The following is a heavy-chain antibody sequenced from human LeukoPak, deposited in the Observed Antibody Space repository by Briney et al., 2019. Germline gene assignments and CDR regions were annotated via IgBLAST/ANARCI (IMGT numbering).Heavy chain of an antibody. CDR3: ARHPYYDFWNSNWFDP. CDR1: GGSFSGYY. D-gene: IGHD3-3*01. Sequence: SETLSLTCAVYGGSFSGYYWGWIRQPPGKGLEWIGSIYYSGSTYYNPSLKSRVTISVDTSKNQFSLKLSSVTAADTAVYYCARHPYYDFWNSNWFDPWGQGTLVTVSS. J-gene: IGHJ5*02. CDR2: IYYSGST. V-gene: IGHV4-39*01.